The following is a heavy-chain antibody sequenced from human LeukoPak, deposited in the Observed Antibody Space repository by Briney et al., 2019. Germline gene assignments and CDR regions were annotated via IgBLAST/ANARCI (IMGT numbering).Heavy chain of an antibody. CDR1: GFTVSSNY. Sequence: GGSLRLSCAASGFTVSSNYMSWVRQAPGKGLEWVSVIYSGGSTYYADSVKGRFTISKDNSKNTLYLQMNSLRAEDTAVYYCASGSGSYRTPYYYMDVWGTGTTVTVSS. CDR2: IYSGGST. J-gene: IGHJ6*03. D-gene: IGHD3-10*01. CDR3: ASGSGSYRTPYYYMDV. V-gene: IGHV3-53*01.